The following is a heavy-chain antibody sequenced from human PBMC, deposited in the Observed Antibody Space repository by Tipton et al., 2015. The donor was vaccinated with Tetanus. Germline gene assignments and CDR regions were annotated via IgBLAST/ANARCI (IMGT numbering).Heavy chain of an antibody. J-gene: IGHJ4*02. V-gene: IGHV4-34*01. CDR1: GGSLNNYY. CDR3: ARQCVVPAAENDYGDNAFDY. CDR2: SDHNGIT. Sequence: TLSLTCAVDGGSLNNYYWAWFRQPPGKGLEWIGESDHNGITNYNPSLKSRVTFSVDTSKNQISLKVRSATAADTAVFYCARQCVVPAAENDYGDNAFDYWGQGTLVTVSS. D-gene: IGHD2-2*01.